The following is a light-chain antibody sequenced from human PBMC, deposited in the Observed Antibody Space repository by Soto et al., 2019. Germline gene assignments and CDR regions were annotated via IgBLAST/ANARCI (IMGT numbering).Light chain of an antibody. J-gene: IGKJ4*01. CDR3: QQYHNWPLT. CDR1: QSFSNR. Sequence: EMVMTQSPATLPVSPGDRVTLSCRASQSFSNRLAWYQQKPGQAPRLLIYGASTRAPGIPARFSGSGSGTEFTLPISSLQAEDFAVYYCQQYHNWPLTFGGGTKVEI. CDR2: GAS. V-gene: IGKV3-15*01.